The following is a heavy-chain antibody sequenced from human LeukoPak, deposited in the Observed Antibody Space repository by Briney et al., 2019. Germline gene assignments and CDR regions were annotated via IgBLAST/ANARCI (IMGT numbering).Heavy chain of an antibody. CDR2: LYTSGST. Sequence: SGTLSLTCTVSGGSMSSYYWNWIRQPAGKGLEWIGRLYTSGSTNYNASLKSRVTMSIDTSKNQFSLKLSSVTAADTAMYYCARHWDSSAYLNWFDPWGQGTLVSVSS. CDR3: ARHWDSSAYLNWFDP. D-gene: IGHD3-22*01. J-gene: IGHJ5*02. CDR1: GGSMSSYY. V-gene: IGHV4-4*07.